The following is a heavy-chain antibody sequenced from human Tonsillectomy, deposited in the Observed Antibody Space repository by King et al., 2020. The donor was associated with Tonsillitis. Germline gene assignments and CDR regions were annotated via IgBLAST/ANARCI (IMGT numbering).Heavy chain of an antibody. CDR2: FHDSGNT. CDR1: GGSISNNY. D-gene: IGHD3-22*01. CDR3: VTGAGWLPDY. V-gene: IGHV4-59*01. Sequence: VQLQESGPGLVKPSETLSLTCTVSGGSISNNYLNWIRQPPGMGLEWIGLFHDSGNTNYNPSLKSRVTMSADTSKNQFSLNLSSVNAADTAVYYCVTGAGWLPDYWGQGTLVTVSS. J-gene: IGHJ4*02.